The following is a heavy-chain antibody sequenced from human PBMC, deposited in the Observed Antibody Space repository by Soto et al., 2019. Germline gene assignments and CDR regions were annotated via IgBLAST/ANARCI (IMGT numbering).Heavy chain of an antibody. Sequence: PSETLSLTCTVSGGSVSSGSYYWSWIRQPPGKGLEWIGYIYYSGSTNYNPSLKSRVTISVDTSKNQFSLKLSSVTAADTAVYYCAGTSYYDFWSGYYRRGMTFDIWGQGTMVTVSS. D-gene: IGHD3-3*01. J-gene: IGHJ3*02. CDR1: GGSVSSGSYY. CDR3: AGTSYYDFWSGYYRRGMTFDI. CDR2: IYYSGST. V-gene: IGHV4-61*01.